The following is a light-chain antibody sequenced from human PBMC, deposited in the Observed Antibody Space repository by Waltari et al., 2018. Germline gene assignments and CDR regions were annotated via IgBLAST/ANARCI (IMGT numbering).Light chain of an antibody. V-gene: IGKV3-20*01. CDR2: GTS. CDR3: QDYGRSPFT. Sequence: EIVLTQSPGTLSLSPGESATLSCRASQSVTRNYLAWYQQKTGQAPRLLIYGTSSRATGIPDRVSGSGSGTDFVLTISRLEPEDFAVYYCQDYGRSPFTFGPGTKVDFK. J-gene: IGKJ3*01. CDR1: QSVTRNY.